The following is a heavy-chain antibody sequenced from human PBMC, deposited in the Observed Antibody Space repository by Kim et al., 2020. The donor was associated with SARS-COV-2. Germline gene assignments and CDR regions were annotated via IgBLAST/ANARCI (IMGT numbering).Heavy chain of an antibody. CDR2: IWYDGSNK. CDR3: AKDGGGYGSGSYASYYGMDV. Sequence: GGSLRLSCAASGFTFSSYGMHWVRQAPGKGLEWVAVIWYDGSNKYYADSVKGRFTISRDNSKSTLYLQMNSLRAEDTAVYYCAKDGGGYGSGSYASYYGMDVWGQGTTVTVSS. D-gene: IGHD3-10*01. J-gene: IGHJ6*02. CDR1: GFTFSSYG. V-gene: IGHV3-33*06.